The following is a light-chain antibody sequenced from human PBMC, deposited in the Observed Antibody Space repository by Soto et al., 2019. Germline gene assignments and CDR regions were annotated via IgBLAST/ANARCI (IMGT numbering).Light chain of an antibody. J-gene: IGLJ2*01. Sequence: QSVVTQPASVSGSPGQSITISCTGTSSDVGSYNLVSWYQQYPGKAPKFIIYEVSKRPSGVSNRFSGSKSGNTASLTISGLQAEDEADYYCCSYAGSTTHVVFGGGTQLTVL. CDR3: CSYAGSTTHVV. CDR2: EVS. CDR1: SSDVGSYNL. V-gene: IGLV2-23*02.